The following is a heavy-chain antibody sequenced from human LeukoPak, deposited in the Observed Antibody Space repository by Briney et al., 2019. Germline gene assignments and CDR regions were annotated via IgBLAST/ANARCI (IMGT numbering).Heavy chain of an antibody. CDR2: TSSDLNVK. D-gene: IGHD3-10*01. Sequence: GSLRLSCAASGFTFRNYVIHWVRQAPGKGLEWVAVTSSDLNVKLYADSVKGRFTISRDNSRSTLYLQMNSLRPEDTAIYYCAREGYYGSGSPPSLYFDYWGQGTLVTVSS. CDR1: GFTFRNYV. V-gene: IGHV3-30-3*01. J-gene: IGHJ4*02. CDR3: AREGYYGSGSPPSLYFDY.